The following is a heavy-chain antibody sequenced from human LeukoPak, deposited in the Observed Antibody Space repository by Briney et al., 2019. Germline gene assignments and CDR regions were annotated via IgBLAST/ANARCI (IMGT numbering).Heavy chain of an antibody. CDR2: ISYDGSNK. CDR1: GFTFSSYA. D-gene: IGHD6-6*01. J-gene: IGHJ1*01. V-gene: IGHV3-30-3*01. CDR3: ARDRIAARRFGWDAEYFQH. Sequence: GGSLRLSCAAYGFTFSSYAMHWVRQAPGKGMEWVAVISYDGSNKYYADPVKGRFTISRDNSKNTLYLQMNSLRAEDTAVYYCARDRIAARRFGWDAEYFQHWGQGTLVTVSS.